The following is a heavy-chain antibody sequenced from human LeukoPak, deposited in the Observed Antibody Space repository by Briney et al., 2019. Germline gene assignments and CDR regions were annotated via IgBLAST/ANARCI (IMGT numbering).Heavy chain of an antibody. V-gene: IGHV4-59*08. CDR2: IYYSGST. CDR1: GASISSYY. CDR3: ARRRNYYYGMDV. Sequence: PSQTLSLTCTVSGASISSYYWSWIRQPPGKGLEWIGYIYYSGSTNYNPSLKSRVTISVDTSKTQFSLKLSSVTAADTAVYYCARRRNYYYGMDVWGQGTTVTVSS. J-gene: IGHJ6*02.